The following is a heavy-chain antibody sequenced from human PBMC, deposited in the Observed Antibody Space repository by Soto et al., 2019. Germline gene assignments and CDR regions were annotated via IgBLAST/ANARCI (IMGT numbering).Heavy chain of an antibody. Sequence: HPGGSLRLSCAASGFTFSSYGMHWVRQAPGKGLEWVAVIWYDGSNKYYADSVKGRFTISRDNSKNTLYLQMNSLRAEDTAVYYCARDKSSGWYMDVWRQPTTVTVSS. V-gene: IGHV3-33*01. CDR2: IWYDGSNK. D-gene: IGHD6-19*01. CDR1: GFTFSSYG. J-gene: IGHJ6*02. CDR3: ARDKSSGWYMDV.